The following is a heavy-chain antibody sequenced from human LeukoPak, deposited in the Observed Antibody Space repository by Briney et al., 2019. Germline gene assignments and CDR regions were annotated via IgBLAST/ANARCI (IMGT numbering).Heavy chain of an antibody. J-gene: IGHJ4*02. Sequence: GGSLRLSCAASGFTFSSYGMHWVRQAPGKGLEWVAVISYDGSNKYYADSVKGRFTISRDNPKNTLYLQMNSLRAEDTAVYYCARDYNHYFDYWGQGTLVTVSS. CDR2: ISYDGSNK. CDR3: ARDYNHYFDY. V-gene: IGHV3-30*03. CDR1: GFTFSSYG. D-gene: IGHD1-14*01.